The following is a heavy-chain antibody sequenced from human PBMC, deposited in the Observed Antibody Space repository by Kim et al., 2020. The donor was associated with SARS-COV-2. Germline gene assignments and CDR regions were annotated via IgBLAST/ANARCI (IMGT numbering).Heavy chain of an antibody. CDR3: TRGYATVTTDY. CDR1: GFTFGDYA. V-gene: IGHV3-49*04. D-gene: IGHD4-17*01. J-gene: IGHJ4*02. Sequence: GGSLRLSCTASGFTFGDYAMSWVRQAPGKGLEWVGFIRSKAYGGTTEYAASVKGRFTISRDDSKSIAYLQMNSLKTEDTAVYYCTRGYATVTTDYWGQGTLVTVSS. CDR2: IRSKAYGGTT.